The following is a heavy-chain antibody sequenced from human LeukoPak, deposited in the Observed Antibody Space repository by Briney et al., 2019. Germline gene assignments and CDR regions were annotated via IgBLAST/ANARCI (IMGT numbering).Heavy chain of an antibody. Sequence: GGSLRLSCAASGFTFNTYWMSWVRQAPGKGLEWVANIKQDGSEKYYVDSVKGRFTIPRDNAKNSLYLQMNSLRAEDTAVYYCARRVGYYDSSGHRDWGQGTLVTVSS. CDR3: ARRVGYYDSSGHRD. J-gene: IGHJ4*02. CDR1: GFTFNTYW. CDR2: IKQDGSEK. D-gene: IGHD3-22*01. V-gene: IGHV3-7*01.